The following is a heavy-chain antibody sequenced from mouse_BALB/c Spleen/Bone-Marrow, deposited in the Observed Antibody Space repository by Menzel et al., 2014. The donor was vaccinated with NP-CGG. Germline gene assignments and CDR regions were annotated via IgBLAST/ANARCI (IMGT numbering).Heavy chain of an antibody. CDR1: GYTLTDYT. CDR2: VNPNIGGT. J-gene: IGHJ2*01. Sequence: VQLKESGPELVKPGASVKISCKTSGYTLTDYTLHWVKQSHGKSLEWIGGVNPNIGGTSYNQKFKGKASLTVNKSSTTAYMELRSLTSEDSAVYYCVRGRWYYWGEGTTLTTSS. V-gene: IGHV1-22*01. D-gene: IGHD2-3*01. CDR3: VRGRWYY.